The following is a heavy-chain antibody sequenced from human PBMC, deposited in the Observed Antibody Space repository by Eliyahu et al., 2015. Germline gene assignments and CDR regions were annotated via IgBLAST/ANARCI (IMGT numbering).Heavy chain of an antibody. J-gene: IGHJ4*02. CDR2: IYLDDDK. CDR1: GFXLSTTGEG. CDR3: AHRRAEYXTVGSCYAFDY. V-gene: IGHV2-5*02. D-gene: IGHD2-15*01. Sequence: QITLKESGPTLVXPTQTLTLTXNVXGFXLSTTGEGXAWIRQPPGKALEWLAVIYLDDDKRYSPSLERRITITKDTXKNQVALTMTNVDPVDTATYFCAHRRAEYXTVGSCYAFDYWGQGTLVTVSS.